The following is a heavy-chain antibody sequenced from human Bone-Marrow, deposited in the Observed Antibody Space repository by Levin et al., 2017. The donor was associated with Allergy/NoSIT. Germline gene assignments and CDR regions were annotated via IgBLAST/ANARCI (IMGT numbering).Heavy chain of an antibody. V-gene: IGHV1-18*01. CDR1: GYTFTTYG. CDR2: VSAYSGNT. Sequence: ASVKVSCKASGYTFTTYGLTWVRQAPGQGLEWMGWVSAYSGNTNYALNLQDRVPMPTDTAPNTAYMELTSLGSDDTAIYYCARGHFPYYYYGMDVWGQGTTVVVSS. CDR3: ARGHFPYYYYGMDV. J-gene: IGHJ6*02.